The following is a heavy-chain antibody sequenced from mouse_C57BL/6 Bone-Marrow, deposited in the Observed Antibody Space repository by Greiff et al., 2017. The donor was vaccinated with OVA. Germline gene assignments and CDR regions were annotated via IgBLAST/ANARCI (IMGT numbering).Heavy chain of an antibody. CDR1: GYTFTSYW. CDR3: ARSGGIQAWFAY. J-gene: IGHJ3*01. V-gene: IGHV1-59*01. Sequence: QVQLQQPGAELVRPGTSVKLSCKASGYTFTSYWMHWVKQRPGQGLEWIGVIDPSDSYTNYNQKFKGKATLTVDTSSSTAYMQLSSLTSEDSAVYYCARSGGIQAWFAYWGQGTLVTVSA. D-gene: IGHD1-1*02. CDR2: IDPSDSYT.